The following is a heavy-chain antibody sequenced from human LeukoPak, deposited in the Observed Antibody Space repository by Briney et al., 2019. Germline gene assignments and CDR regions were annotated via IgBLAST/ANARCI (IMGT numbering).Heavy chain of an antibody. D-gene: IGHD3-10*01. CDR3: ARDSDTFGALDY. CDR2: ISFDGSKD. CDR1: TFTFSSYA. J-gene: IGHJ4*02. V-gene: IGHV3-30-3*01. Sequence: GGSLRLSCATSTFTFSSYAMHWVRQAPGKGLEWVAVISFDGSKDYFADSVKGRFTISRDNSKYTMYLHMNSLRLEDTAVYYCARDSDTFGALDYWGQGTLVTVSS.